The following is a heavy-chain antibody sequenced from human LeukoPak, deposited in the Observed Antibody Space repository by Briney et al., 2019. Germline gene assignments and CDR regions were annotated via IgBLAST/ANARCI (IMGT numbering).Heavy chain of an antibody. CDR3: ATALDWTVGKPFAL. CDR1: GYTFTSYG. Sequence: ASVKVSCKASGYTFTSYGISWVRQAPGQGLEWMGWISAYNGNTNYAQKFQGRLTVTEDTSTDTAYMELRSLLSDDTAVYFCATALDWTVGKPFALWGRGTLVIVSS. J-gene: IGHJ2*01. D-gene: IGHD3-9*01. V-gene: IGHV1-18*01. CDR2: ISAYNGNT.